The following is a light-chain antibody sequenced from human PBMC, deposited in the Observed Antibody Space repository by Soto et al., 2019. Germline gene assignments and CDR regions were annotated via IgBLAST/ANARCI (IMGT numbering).Light chain of an antibody. V-gene: IGKV3-20*01. CDR2: GAS. Sequence: EIVLTQSPGTLSLSPGERATLSCRASQSDSSSYLAWYQQKPGQAPRLLIYGASSRATGIPDRFSGSGSGTDFTLTISRLQPVDFTVYYCQQYGSSPPVTFGQGTKLEIK. CDR3: QQYGSSPPVT. J-gene: IGKJ2*01. CDR1: QSDSSSY.